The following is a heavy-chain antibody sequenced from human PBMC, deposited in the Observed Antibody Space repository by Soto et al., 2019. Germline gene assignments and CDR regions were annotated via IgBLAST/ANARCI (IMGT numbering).Heavy chain of an antibody. J-gene: IGHJ4*02. Sequence: GSLRLSCATSGFSFRTYTMSWVRRAPGKGLEWVSAISGSGGSPSYADSVQGRFTITKDTSKNQVVLTMTNMDPVDTATYYCAHLPYGTPYYFDYWGQGTLVTVSS. CDR2: ISGSGGSP. D-gene: IGHD3-10*01. CDR3: AHLPYGTPYYFDY. V-gene: IGHV3-23*01. CDR1: GFSFRTYT.